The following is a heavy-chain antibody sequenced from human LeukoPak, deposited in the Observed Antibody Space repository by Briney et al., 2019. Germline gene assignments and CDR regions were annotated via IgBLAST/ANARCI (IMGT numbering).Heavy chain of an antibody. CDR1: GGSISNKY. Sequence: LSLTCTVSGGSISNKYWSWIRQAPGKGLEWVSYISFSGSTIYYADSVKGRFTISRDNSKNTLYLQMNSLRAEDTAVYYCARDRTGQQLISRKEYYYMDVWGKGTTVTISS. D-gene: IGHD4-11*01. CDR3: ARDRTGQQLISRKEYYYMDV. V-gene: IGHV3-11*04. CDR2: ISFSGSTI. J-gene: IGHJ6*03.